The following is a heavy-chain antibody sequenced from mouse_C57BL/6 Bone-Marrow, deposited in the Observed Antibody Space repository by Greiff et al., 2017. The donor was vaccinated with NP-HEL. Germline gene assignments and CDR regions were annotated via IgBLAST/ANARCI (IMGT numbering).Heavy chain of an antibody. J-gene: IGHJ4*01. Sequence: VKLVESGAELVKPGASVKISCKASGYAFSSYWMNWVKERPGKGLEWIGKIYPGDGDTKYNGKFKGKATLTADKSSSTAYMQVSSLTSEDSAVYFCARGDYGSSRFGYAMDYWGQGTSVTVSS. CDR3: ARGDYGSSRFGYAMDY. D-gene: IGHD1-1*01. CDR2: IYPGDGDT. CDR1: GYAFSSYW. V-gene: IGHV1-80*01.